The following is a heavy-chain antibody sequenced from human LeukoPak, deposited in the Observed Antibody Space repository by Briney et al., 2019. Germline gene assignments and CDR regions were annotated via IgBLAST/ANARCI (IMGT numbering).Heavy chain of an antibody. V-gene: IGHV4-59*01. CDR2: IYYSGST. D-gene: IGHD2-2*01. J-gene: IGHJ6*03. CDR3: ARDLLVPAAMGYYYYMDV. CDR1: GGSISSYY. Sequence: PSETLSLTCTVSGGSISSYYWSWIRQPPGKGLEWIGYIYYSGSTNYNPSLKSRVTISVDTSKNQFSLKLSSVTAADTAVYYCARDLLVPAAMGYYYYMDVWGKGTTVTVSS.